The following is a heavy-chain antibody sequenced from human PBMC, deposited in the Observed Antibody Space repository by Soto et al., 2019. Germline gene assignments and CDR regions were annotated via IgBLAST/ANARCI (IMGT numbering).Heavy chain of an antibody. J-gene: IGHJ5*02. CDR1: GGSFSGSY. D-gene: IGHD4-4*01. CDR2: INHSGST. Sequence: QVQLQQWGAGLLKPSETLSLTCAVYGGSFSGSYWSWIRQPPGKGLEWIGEINHSGSTNYNPSLKSRVTISVGTSKNQFSLKLTSVTAADTVLYYCARSNTGFDPWGQGTLVTVSS. V-gene: IGHV4-34*01. CDR3: ARSNTGFDP.